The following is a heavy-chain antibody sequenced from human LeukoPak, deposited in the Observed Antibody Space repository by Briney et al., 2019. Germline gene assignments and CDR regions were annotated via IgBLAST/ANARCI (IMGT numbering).Heavy chain of an antibody. CDR1: GFAFSSYW. Sequence: GGSPRLXCAASGFAFSSYWMTWVRLAPGKGLESVANIKPDGSGKNYVDSVKGRFTISRDNAKNSLYLQMKGLRVEDTAVYYCSSQPAVLDLDCWGQGTLVTVSS. CDR2: IKPDGSGK. D-gene: IGHD6-19*01. V-gene: IGHV3-7*01. CDR3: SSQPAVLDLDC. J-gene: IGHJ4*02.